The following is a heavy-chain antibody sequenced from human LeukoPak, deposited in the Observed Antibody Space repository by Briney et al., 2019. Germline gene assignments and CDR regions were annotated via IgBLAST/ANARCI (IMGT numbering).Heavy chain of an antibody. J-gene: IGHJ3*02. CDR3: ARHNGYSYGLDVFDI. CDR2: IYYSGST. V-gene: IGHV4-39*01. CDR1: GGSISSSSYY. Sequence: KSSETLSLTCTVSGGSISSSSYYWGWIRQPPGKGLEWIGSIYYSGSTYYNPSLKSRVTISVDTSKNQFSLKLSSVTAADTAVYYCARHNGYSYGLDVFDIWGQGTMVTVSS. D-gene: IGHD5-18*01.